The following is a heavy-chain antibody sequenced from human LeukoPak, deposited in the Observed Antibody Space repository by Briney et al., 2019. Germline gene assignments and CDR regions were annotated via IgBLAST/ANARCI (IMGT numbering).Heavy chain of an antibody. CDR2: ISGSGGST. Sequence: GGSLRLSCAASGFTFNSFAMSWVRRAPGKGLEWVSVISGSGGSTYYADSVKGRFTISRDNSKNTLYLQMNSLRVEDTAVYYCANESPFLDYWGQGTLVTVSS. J-gene: IGHJ4*02. CDR3: ANESPFLDY. V-gene: IGHV3-23*01. CDR1: GFTFNSFA.